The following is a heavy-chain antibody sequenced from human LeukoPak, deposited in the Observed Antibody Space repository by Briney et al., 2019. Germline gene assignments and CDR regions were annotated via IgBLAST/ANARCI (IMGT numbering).Heavy chain of an antibody. CDR1: GFSFNTAW. CDR2: ISSSSSYI. V-gene: IGHV3-21*01. CDR3: ARDPSRPTYYYDSSGYYLFDY. D-gene: IGHD3-22*01. Sequence: PGGSLRLSCAASGFSFNTAWMNWVRQAPGKGLEWVSSISSSSSYIYYADSVKGRFTISRDNAKNSLYLQMNSLRAEDTAVYYCARDPSRPTYYYDSSGYYLFDYWGQGTLVTVSS. J-gene: IGHJ4*02.